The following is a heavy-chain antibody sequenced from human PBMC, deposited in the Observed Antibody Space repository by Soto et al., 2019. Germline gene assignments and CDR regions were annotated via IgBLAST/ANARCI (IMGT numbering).Heavy chain of an antibody. Sequence: GGSLRLSCAASGFTFSSYAMSWVRQAPGKGLEWVSAISGSGGSTYYADSVKGRFTISRDNSKNTLYLQTNSLRAEDTAVYYCAKDSHVGPWEAAGTLWGQGXLVTVYS. CDR2: ISGSGGST. J-gene: IGHJ4*02. V-gene: IGHV3-23*01. CDR3: AKDSHVGPWEAAGTL. CDR1: GFTFSSYA. D-gene: IGHD6-13*01.